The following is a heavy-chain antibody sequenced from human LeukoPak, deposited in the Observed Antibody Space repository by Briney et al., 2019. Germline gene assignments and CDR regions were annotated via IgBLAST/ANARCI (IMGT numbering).Heavy chain of an antibody. CDR3: ARLHGGRPDY. J-gene: IGHJ4*02. CDR1: GGSFSGYY. V-gene: IGHV4-34*01. D-gene: IGHD1-26*01. CDR2: INHSGST. Sequence: PSETLSLTCAVYGGSFSGYYWSWIRQPPGKGLEWIGEINHSGSTNYTPSLKSRVTISVDTSKDQFSLKLSSVTAADTAVYYCARLHGGRPDYWGQGTLVTVSS.